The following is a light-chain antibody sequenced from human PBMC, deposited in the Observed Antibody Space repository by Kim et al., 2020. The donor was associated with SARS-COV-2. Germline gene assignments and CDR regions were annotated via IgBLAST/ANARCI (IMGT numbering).Light chain of an antibody. CDR3: QQSYSSLRT. CDR1: QSISSY. J-gene: IGKJ1*01. CDR2: AAS. V-gene: IGKV1-39*01. Sequence: DIQMTQSPSSLSASVGDRVTITCRASQSISSYLNWYQQKPGNAPKLLIYAASSLQSGVPSRFSGSGSGTDFALTISSLQPEDFATYYCQQSYSSLRTFGQGTKLEI.